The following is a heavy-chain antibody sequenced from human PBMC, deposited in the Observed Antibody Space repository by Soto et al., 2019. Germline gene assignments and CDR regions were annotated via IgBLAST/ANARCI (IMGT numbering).Heavy chain of an antibody. J-gene: IGHJ4*02. CDR3: ARDVNVFSSGPL. V-gene: IGHV4-34*01. D-gene: IGHD3-9*01. CDR1: GGSFSVYY. Sequence: QVQLQQWGAGLLKPSETLSLTCAVYGGSFSVYYWSWIRQPPGKGLEWIGEINHSGSTNYNPSLKRRVTISVDTSRNQFSLKLSSVTAADTAVYYCARDVNVFSSGPLWGQGTLVTVSS. CDR2: INHSGST.